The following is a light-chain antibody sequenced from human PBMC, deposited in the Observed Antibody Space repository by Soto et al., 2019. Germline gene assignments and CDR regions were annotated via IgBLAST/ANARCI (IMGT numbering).Light chain of an antibody. CDR1: SSNIGTKT. V-gene: IGLV1-44*01. CDR3: AAWDDSLNGYV. CDR2: RNT. Sequence: QSVLSQPPSASGTPGQRVTFSCSGSSSNIGTKTVNWYQQVPGTAPKLLIYRNTQRPAGVPDRFSGSKSGTSASLAISGLQSEDEADYFCAAWDDSLNGYVFGSGTKVTVL. J-gene: IGLJ1*01.